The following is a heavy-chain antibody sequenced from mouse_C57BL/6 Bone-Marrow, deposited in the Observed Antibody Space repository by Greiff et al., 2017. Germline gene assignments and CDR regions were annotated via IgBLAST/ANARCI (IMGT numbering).Heavy chain of an antibody. Sequence: QVQLQQSGAELARPGASVQLSCKASGYTFTSYGISWVTQSTGQGLEWIGEIYPRSGNTYYNEKFKGKATLTADKSASTAYMELRSLTSDVTSVYCGARSRVPFAYWGQGTLVTVSA. CDR3: ARSRVPFAY. CDR2: IYPRSGNT. J-gene: IGHJ3*01. V-gene: IGHV1-81*01. CDR1: GYTFTSYG.